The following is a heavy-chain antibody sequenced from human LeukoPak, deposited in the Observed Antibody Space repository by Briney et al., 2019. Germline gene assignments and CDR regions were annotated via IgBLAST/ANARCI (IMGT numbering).Heavy chain of an antibody. J-gene: IGHJ4*02. CDR1: GGSVSSGSYY. Sequence: PSETLSLTCTVSGGSVSSGSYYWSWIRQPPGKGLEWIGYIYYSGSTNYNPSLKSRVTISRDTSKNQFSLRLSSLTAADTAVYYCARARPAADYWGQGTLVTVSS. D-gene: IGHD6-13*01. CDR2: IYYSGST. CDR3: ARARPAADY. V-gene: IGHV4-61*01.